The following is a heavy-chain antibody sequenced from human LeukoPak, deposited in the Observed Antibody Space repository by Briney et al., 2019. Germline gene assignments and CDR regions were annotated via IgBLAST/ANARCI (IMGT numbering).Heavy chain of an antibody. CDR1: GFTFSSYS. CDR2: ISSSSSTI. V-gene: IGHV3-48*02. CDR3: ARETPEYD. D-gene: IGHD1-14*01. Sequence: PGGSLRLSCAASGFTFSSYSMNWVRQAPGKGLEWVSYISSSSSTIYYADSVKGRFTISRDNAKNSLHLQMNSLRDEDTAVYYCARETPEYDWGQGTLVTVSS. J-gene: IGHJ4*02.